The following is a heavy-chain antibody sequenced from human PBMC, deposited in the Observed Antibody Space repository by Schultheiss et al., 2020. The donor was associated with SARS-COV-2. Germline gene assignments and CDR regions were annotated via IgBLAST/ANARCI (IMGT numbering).Heavy chain of an antibody. V-gene: IGHV6-1*01. CDR3: ARRLAVARRNSYFYYYGMDV. D-gene: IGHD6-19*01. Sequence: SQTLSLTCAISGDSVSNDSAAWNWIRQSPSRGLEWLGRTYYRSKWNNDYAISVKSRITIAPDTSKNQFSLQLNSVTPDDTAVYYCARRLAVARRNSYFYYYGMDVWGQGTTVTVSS. CDR1: GDSVSNDSAA. J-gene: IGHJ6*02. CDR2: TYYRSKWNN.